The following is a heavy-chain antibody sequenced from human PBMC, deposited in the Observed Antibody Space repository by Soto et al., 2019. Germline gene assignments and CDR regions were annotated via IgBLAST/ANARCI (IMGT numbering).Heavy chain of an antibody. D-gene: IGHD5-18*01. CDR1: GFTFSSYG. Sequence: GGSLRLSCAASGFTFSSYGMHWVRQAPGKGLEWVAVISYDGSNKYYADSVKGRFTISRDNSKNTLYLQMNSLRAEDTAVYYCAKDRSDGLGYGYDHLDYWGQGTLVTVSS. CDR2: ISYDGSNK. CDR3: AKDRSDGLGYGYDHLDY. V-gene: IGHV3-30*18. J-gene: IGHJ4*02.